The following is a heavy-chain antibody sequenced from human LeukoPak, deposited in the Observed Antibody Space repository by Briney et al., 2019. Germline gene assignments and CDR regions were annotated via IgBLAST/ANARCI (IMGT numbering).Heavy chain of an antibody. D-gene: IGHD2-21*02. CDR3: ARDRCDGDCRDWDY. CDR1: GFTFSRNS. CDR2: ISNSGSSI. V-gene: IGHV3-48*04. J-gene: IGHJ4*02. Sequence: PGGSLRLSCEASGFTFSRNSMIWVRQAPGKGLEWLSSISNSGSSIYYADSVKGRFTISRDNAKNSLYLQMISLRAEDTAVYYCARDRCDGDCRDWDYWGQGTLVTVSS.